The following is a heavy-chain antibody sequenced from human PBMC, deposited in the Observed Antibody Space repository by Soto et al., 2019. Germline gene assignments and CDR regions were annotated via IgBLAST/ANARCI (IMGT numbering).Heavy chain of an antibody. CDR2: INHSGST. J-gene: IGHJ4*02. CDR3: ARGPGFYCSSTSCRPTYDY. V-gene: IGHV4-34*01. Sequence: PSETLSLTCAVYGGSFSGYYWTWIRQPPGTGLEWIGEINHSGSTNYNPSLKSRVTISVDTSKNQFSLKLSSVTAADTAVYYCARGPGFYCSSTSCRPTYDYCGKGTLVTVAS. CDR1: GGSFSGYY. D-gene: IGHD2-2*01.